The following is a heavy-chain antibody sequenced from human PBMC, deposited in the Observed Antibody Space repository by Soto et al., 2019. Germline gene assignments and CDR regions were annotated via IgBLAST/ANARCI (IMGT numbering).Heavy chain of an antibody. CDR3: ARMATFGSLNWFDP. CDR2: MNPGSGNT. V-gene: IGHV1-8*01. J-gene: IGHJ5*02. CDR1: GYSFTNND. Sequence: QVQLVQSGAEVREPGASVKVCCKASGYSFTNNDVSWVRQATGQGLEWMGWMNPGSGNTGYAQKFQGRVSMTRDISIATAYMELSGLTSDDTAIYYCARMATFGSLNWFDPWGQGTLVSVSS. D-gene: IGHD3-16*01.